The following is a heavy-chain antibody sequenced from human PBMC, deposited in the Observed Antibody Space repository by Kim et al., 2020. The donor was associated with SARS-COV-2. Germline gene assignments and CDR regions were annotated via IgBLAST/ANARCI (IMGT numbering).Heavy chain of an antibody. CDR2: IIPIFGTA. J-gene: IGHJ4*02. Sequence: SVKVSCKASGGTFSSYAISWVRQAPGQGLEWMGGIIPIFGTANYAQKFQGRVTITADESTSTAYMELSSLRSEDTAVYYCARDPEGHYYFDYWGQGTLVTVSS. V-gene: IGHV1-69*13. CDR1: GGTFSSYA. CDR3: ARDPEGHYYFDY.